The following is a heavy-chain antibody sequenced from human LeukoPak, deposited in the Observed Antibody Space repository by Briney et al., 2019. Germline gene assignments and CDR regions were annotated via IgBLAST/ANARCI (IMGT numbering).Heavy chain of an antibody. Sequence: GGSLRLSCAASGFSFSSYGMHWVRQAPGKGLEWVVFIRSDGSIEYYADSVKGRLTISRDNAKDTLYLQMNSLRPEDAALYYCANSRAAALYYFDYWGQGTLVTVSS. CDR2: IRSDGSIE. V-gene: IGHV3-30*02. J-gene: IGHJ4*02. CDR3: ANSRAAALYYFDY. D-gene: IGHD6-13*01. CDR1: GFSFSSYG.